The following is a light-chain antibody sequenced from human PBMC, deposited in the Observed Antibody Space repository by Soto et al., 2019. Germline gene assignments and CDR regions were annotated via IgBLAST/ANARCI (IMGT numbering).Light chain of an antibody. V-gene: IGKV3-11*01. J-gene: IGKJ4*01. CDR3: QQRSNWLT. CDR2: DAP. CDR1: QRVSSY. Sequence: EIVLTQSPATLSLSPGERATLSCRASQRVSSYLAWYQQKPGQAPRLLIYDAPNRATGIPARFSGSGSGTDFTLTISSLEPEDFAVYYCQQRSNWLTFGGGTKVDIK.